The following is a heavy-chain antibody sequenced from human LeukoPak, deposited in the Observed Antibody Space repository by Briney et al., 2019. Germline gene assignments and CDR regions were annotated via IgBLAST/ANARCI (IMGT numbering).Heavy chain of an antibody. CDR3: ARVGPMGAATYYFDY. D-gene: IGHD1-26*01. J-gene: IGHJ4*02. V-gene: IGHV4-59*01. Sequence: SETLSLTCTVSGGSISSYYWRWIRQPPGKGLEWIGYIYYSGSTNYNPSLKSRVTISVDTSKNQFSLKLSSVTAADTAVYYCARVGPMGAATYYFDYWGQGTLVTVSS. CDR2: IYYSGST. CDR1: GGSISSYY.